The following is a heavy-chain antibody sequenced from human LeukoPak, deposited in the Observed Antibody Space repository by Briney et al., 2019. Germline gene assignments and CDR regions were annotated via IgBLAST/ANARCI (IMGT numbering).Heavy chain of an antibody. CDR2: IDYSGST. J-gene: IGHJ3*02. CDR3: ARENMVRALSEAFDI. D-gene: IGHD3-10*01. V-gene: IGHV4-30-4*01. Sequence: SETLSLTCTVSGGTISSGDYYWSWIRQPPGKGLEGNGNIDYSGSTYYNPSLKSRVTISVDTSKNQFSLKLSSVTAADTAVYYCARENMVRALSEAFDIWGQGTMVTVSS. CDR1: GGTISSGDYY.